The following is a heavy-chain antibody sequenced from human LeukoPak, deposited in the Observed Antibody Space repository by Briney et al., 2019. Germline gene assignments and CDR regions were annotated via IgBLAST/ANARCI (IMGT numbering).Heavy chain of an antibody. V-gene: IGHV1-2*02. D-gene: IGHD3-10*01. CDR2: INPNSGGT. J-gene: IGHJ4*02. CDR1: GYTFTGYY. CDR3: ARVQDTMVRGVITPNFDY. Sequence: GASVKVSCKASGYTFTGYYMHWVRQAPGQGLEWMGWINPNSGGTNYAQKFQGRVTMTRDTSISTAYMELSRLRSDDTAVYYCARVQDTMVRGVITPNFDYWGQGTLVTVSS.